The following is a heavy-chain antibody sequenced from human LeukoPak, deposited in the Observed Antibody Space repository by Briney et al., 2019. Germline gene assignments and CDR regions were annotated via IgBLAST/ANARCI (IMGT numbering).Heavy chain of an antibody. V-gene: IGHV1-8*03. CDR2: MNPNSGNT. CDR3: ASAAIDREYFQH. Sequence: ASVKVSCKASGYTFTSYDINWVRQATGQGLEWLGWMNPNSGNTGYAQKFQGRVTITADESTSTAYMELSSLRSEDTAVYYCASAAIDREYFQHWGQGTLVTVSS. J-gene: IGHJ1*01. CDR1: GYTFTSYD. D-gene: IGHD2-2*01.